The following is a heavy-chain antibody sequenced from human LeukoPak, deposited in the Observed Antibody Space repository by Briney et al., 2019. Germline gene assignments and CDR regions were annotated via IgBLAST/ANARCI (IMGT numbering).Heavy chain of an antibody. Sequence: SETLSLTCAVYGGSFSGYYWSWIRQPPGKGLEWIGEINHSGSTNYNPCLKSRVTISVDTSKNQFSLKLSSVTAADTAVYYCARADYVWGSYRYTTFDYWGQGTLVTVSS. D-gene: IGHD3-16*02. V-gene: IGHV4-34*01. CDR2: INHSGST. CDR3: ARADYVWGSYRYTTFDY. J-gene: IGHJ4*02. CDR1: GGSFSGYY.